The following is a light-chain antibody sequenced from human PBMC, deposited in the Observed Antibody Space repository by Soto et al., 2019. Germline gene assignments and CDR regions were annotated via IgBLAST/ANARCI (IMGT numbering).Light chain of an antibody. CDR3: QQYSNWPPGT. Sequence: EILMTQSPATLSVSPGERATLSCRASQSVRSNLAWYQQNPGQAPRLLIYGASTRATGIPARFSGSGSGTEFTLTISRLQSEDFAVYYCQQYSNWPPGTFGQGTKVDIK. CDR2: GAS. J-gene: IGKJ1*01. CDR1: QSVRSN. V-gene: IGKV3-15*01.